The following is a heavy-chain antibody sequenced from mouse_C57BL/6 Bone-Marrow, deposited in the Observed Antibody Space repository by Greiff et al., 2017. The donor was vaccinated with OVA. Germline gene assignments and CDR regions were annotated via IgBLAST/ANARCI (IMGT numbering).Heavy chain of an antibody. V-gene: IGHV5-4*01. Sequence: EVHLVESGGGLVKPGGSLKLSCAASGFTFSSYAMSWVRQTPEKRLEWVATISDGGSYTYYTDNVKGRFTISRDNAKNNLYLQMSHLKSEDTAMYYCASVSTMITFDDWGQGTTLTVSS. D-gene: IGHD2-4*01. J-gene: IGHJ2*01. CDR2: ISDGGSYT. CDR3: ASVSTMITFDD. CDR1: GFTFSSYA.